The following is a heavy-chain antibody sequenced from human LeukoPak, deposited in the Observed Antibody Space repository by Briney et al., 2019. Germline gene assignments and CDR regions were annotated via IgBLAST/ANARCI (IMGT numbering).Heavy chain of an antibody. J-gene: IGHJ4*02. Sequence: SETLPLTSSAAAGSFSSYYWSWIRQPPGEGLLWIGYIYYSGSTNYNPSLKRRVTISVDTTKNQFSLKLSSVTAADTAVYSSARAFQNSSGGSCPGPIDDWGQGTLVTV. CDR1: AGSFSSYY. D-gene: IGHD2-15*01. V-gene: IGHV4-59*01. CDR2: IYYSGST. CDR3: ARAFQNSSGGSCPGPIDD.